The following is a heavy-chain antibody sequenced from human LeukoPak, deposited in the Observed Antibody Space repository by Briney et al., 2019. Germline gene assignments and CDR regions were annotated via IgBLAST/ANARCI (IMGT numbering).Heavy chain of an antibody. CDR2: IWYDGSNK. V-gene: IGHV3-33*01. D-gene: IGHD5-12*01. CDR1: GFTFSSYG. Sequence: PGGSLRLSRAASGFTFSSYGMHWVRQAPGKGLEWVAVIWYDGSNKYYADSVKGRFTISRDNSKNTLYLQMNSLRAEDTAVYYCARDPRYSGYDFSYFDYWGQGTLVTVSS. J-gene: IGHJ4*02. CDR3: ARDPRYSGYDFSYFDY.